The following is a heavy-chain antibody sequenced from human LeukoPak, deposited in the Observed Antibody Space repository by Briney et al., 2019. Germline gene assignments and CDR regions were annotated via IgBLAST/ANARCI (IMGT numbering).Heavy chain of an antibody. D-gene: IGHD3-10*02. Sequence: PGGSLRLSCGASGFTFSNYWMHWVRQAPGKGLVWVSRVNSDGSSTSYADPVKGRFTISRDNAKNTVYLQMNSLRAEDTAVYYCAELGITMIGGVWGKGTTVTISS. V-gene: IGHV3-74*01. CDR3: AELGITMIGGV. CDR1: GFTFSNYW. J-gene: IGHJ6*04. CDR2: VNSDGSST.